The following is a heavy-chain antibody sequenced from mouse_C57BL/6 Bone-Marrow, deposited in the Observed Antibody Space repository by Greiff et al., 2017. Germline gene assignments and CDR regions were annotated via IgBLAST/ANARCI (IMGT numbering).Heavy chain of an antibody. J-gene: IGHJ2*01. CDR1: GFTFSSYT. D-gene: IGHD2-5*01. CDR3: ARHRTYYSNYEALYYFDY. Sequence: EVMLVESGGGLVKPGGSLKLSCAASGFTFSSYTMSWVRQTPEKRLEWVATISGGGGNTYYPDSVQGRFTISRDTAKNTLYLLMSSLRSDDTALYYCARHRTYYSNYEALYYFDYWGHNTTLTVSS. CDR2: ISGGGGNT. V-gene: IGHV5-9*01.